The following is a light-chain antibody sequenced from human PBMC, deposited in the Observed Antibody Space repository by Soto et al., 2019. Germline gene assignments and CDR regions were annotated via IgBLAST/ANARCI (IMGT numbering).Light chain of an antibody. J-gene: IGKJ1*01. V-gene: IGKV1-39*01. CDR2: AAS. CDR1: QSISSY. Sequence: DIQMTQSPSSLSASVGDRVTITCRASQSISSYLNWYQQKPGKAPKLLIYAASRLQSGVPSRFSGSGSGTDFTLTVSSLQPEDVATYFCQQSSTTPWTFGQGTKVEIK. CDR3: QQSSTTPWT.